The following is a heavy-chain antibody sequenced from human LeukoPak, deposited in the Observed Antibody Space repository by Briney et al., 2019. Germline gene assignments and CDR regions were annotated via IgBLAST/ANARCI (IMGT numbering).Heavy chain of an antibody. CDR3: AKDWGEYFDYVWGSFTSFDS. D-gene: IGHD3-16*01. CDR1: GFTFSNYA. CDR2: ISHSGATT. V-gene: IGHV3-23*01. J-gene: IGHJ4*02. Sequence: GGSLRLSCVASGFTFSNYAMSWVRLAPGKGLEWVSAISHSGATTYYADSVKGRFTISRDNSKSTLYLQMNSLRAEDTAVYYCAKDWGEYFDYVWGSFTSFDSWGQGTLVTVSS.